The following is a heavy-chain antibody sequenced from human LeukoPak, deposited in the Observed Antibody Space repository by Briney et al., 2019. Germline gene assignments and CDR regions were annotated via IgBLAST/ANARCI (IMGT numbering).Heavy chain of an antibody. J-gene: IGHJ4*02. Sequence: GGSLRLSCAASGFTFSSYAMSWVRQAPGKGLEWVSAISGSGGSTYYADSVKGWFTISRDNSKNTLYLQMNSLRAEDTAVYYCAKAGLIGYIVVVPAAPDYWGQGTLVTVSS. CDR3: AKAGLIGYIVVVPAAPDY. CDR1: GFTFSSYA. CDR2: ISGSGGST. D-gene: IGHD2-2*01. V-gene: IGHV3-23*01.